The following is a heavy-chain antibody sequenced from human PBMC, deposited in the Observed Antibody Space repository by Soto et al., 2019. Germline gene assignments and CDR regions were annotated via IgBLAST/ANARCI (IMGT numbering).Heavy chain of an antibody. CDR2: INAGNGNT. J-gene: IGHJ4*02. D-gene: IGHD6-6*01. CDR1: GYTFTSYA. V-gene: IGHV1-3*01. CDR3: ARGRQRSSSVGAPVPIDY. Sequence: ASVKVSCKASGYTFTSYAMHWVRQAPGQRLEWMGWINAGNGNTKYSQKFQGRVTITRDTSASTAYMELSSLRSEDTAVYYCARGRQRSSSVGAPVPIDYWGQGTLVTVSS.